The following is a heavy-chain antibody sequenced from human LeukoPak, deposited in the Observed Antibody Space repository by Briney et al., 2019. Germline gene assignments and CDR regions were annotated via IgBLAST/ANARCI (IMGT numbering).Heavy chain of an antibody. V-gene: IGHV3-7*01. CDR1: GFTFDNYE. D-gene: IGHD6-19*01. CDR3: ARTGWLGLDY. Sequence: GGSLRLSCAASGFTFDNYEMNWVRQAPGKGLEWVANIKQDGSEKYYVDSVKGRFTISRDNAKNSLYLQMNSLRAEDTAVYYCARTGWLGLDYWGQGTLVTVSS. J-gene: IGHJ4*02. CDR2: IKQDGSEK.